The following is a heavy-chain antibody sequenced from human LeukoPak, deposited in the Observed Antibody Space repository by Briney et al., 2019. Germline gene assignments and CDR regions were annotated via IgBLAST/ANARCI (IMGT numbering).Heavy chain of an antibody. V-gene: IGHV3-30*03. Sequence: GRSLRLSCAASGFTFSSYGMHWVRQAPGKGLEWVAVISYDGSNKYYADSVKGRFTISRDNSKNTLYLQMNSLRDDDTAVYYCARDPYSGNLGPTYYYYMDVWGKGTTVTVSS. D-gene: IGHD1-26*01. CDR1: GFTFSSYG. CDR2: ISYDGSNK. CDR3: ARDPYSGNLGPTYYYYMDV. J-gene: IGHJ6*03.